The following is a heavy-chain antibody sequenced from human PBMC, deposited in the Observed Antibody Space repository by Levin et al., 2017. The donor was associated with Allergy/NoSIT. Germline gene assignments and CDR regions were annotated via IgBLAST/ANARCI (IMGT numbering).Heavy chain of an antibody. CDR3: AKDSDDQMGLPDY. V-gene: IGHV3-9*01. CDR2: ISWNSGSI. Sequence: GGSLRLSCAASGFTFDDYAMHWVRQAPGKGLEWVSGISWNSGSIGYADSVKGRFTISRDNAKNSLYLQMNSLRAEDTALYYCAKDSDDQMGLPDYWGQGTLVTVSS. CDR1: GFTFDDYA. D-gene: IGHD5-24*01. J-gene: IGHJ4*02.